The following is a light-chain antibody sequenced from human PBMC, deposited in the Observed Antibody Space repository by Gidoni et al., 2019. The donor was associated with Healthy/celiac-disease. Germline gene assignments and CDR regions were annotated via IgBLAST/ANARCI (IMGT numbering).Light chain of an antibody. V-gene: IGKV4-1*01. Sequence: DIVMTQSPDSLAVSLGERATINCKSSQSVLYSSNNKNYLAWYQQKPGQPPKLLIYWASTRESGVPDRVSGSGSGTDFTLTISSLQAEDVAVYYCQQYYSTPQTFXXXTKVEIK. CDR3: QQYYSTPQT. CDR1: QSVLYSSNNKNY. CDR2: WAS. J-gene: IGKJ1*01.